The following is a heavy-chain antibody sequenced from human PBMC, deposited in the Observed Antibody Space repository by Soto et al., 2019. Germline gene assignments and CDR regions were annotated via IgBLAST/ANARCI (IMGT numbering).Heavy chain of an antibody. CDR1: GSSVSRSYYY. D-gene: IGHD2-15*01. J-gene: IGHJ6*02. CDR2: MFYSGLT. V-gene: IGHV4-39*01. Sequence: HSRTLSITCSVSGSSVSRSYYYWAWIRQPPGKGLEWIGSMFYSGLTYYNPSLKSRVTLSVDTSKNQFSVRLNSVTAADTAVYYCAPLSVSLSGPYGIHVWGQGTTVTVSS. CDR3: APLSVSLSGPYGIHV.